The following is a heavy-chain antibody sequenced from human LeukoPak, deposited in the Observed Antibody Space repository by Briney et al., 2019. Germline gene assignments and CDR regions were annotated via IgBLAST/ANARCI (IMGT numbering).Heavy chain of an antibody. D-gene: IGHD1-26*01. V-gene: IGHV4-39*07. J-gene: IGHJ4*02. CDR2: IYYSGST. CDR1: GGSISSSSYY. Sequence: HPSETLSLTCTVSGGSISSSSYYWGWIRQPPGKGLEWIGSIYYSGSTYYNPSLKSRVTISVDTSKNQFSLKLSSVTAADTAVYYCARDLRSGSYYPFDYWGQGTLVTVSS. CDR3: ARDLRSGSYYPFDY.